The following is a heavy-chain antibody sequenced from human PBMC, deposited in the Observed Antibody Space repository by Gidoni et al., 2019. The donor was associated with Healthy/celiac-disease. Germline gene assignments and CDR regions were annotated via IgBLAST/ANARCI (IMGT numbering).Heavy chain of an antibody. CDR2: IYYSGST. J-gene: IGHJ5*02. CDR1: GGSISSGDYY. V-gene: IGHV4-30-4*01. Sequence: QVQLQESGPGLVKPSQTLSLTCPVSGGSISSGDYYWSWIRQPPGKGLEWIGYIYYSGSTYYNPSLKSRVTISVDTSKNQFSLKLSSVTAADTAVYYCARVGDYGDYGIDPWGQGTLVTVSS. D-gene: IGHD4-17*01. CDR3: ARVGDYGDYGIDP.